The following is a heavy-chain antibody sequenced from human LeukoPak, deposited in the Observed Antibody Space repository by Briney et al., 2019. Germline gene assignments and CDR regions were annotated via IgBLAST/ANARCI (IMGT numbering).Heavy chain of an antibody. CDR2: ISYSGST. D-gene: IGHD3-22*01. CDR3: ARGVIVVSPPSY. Sequence: GSLRLSCAASGFTFSDYYMSWIRQAPGKGLEWIGSISYSGSTYYNPSLKSRVTISVDTSKNQFSLKLSSVTAADTAMYYCARGVIVVSPPSYWGQGTLVTVSS. J-gene: IGHJ4*02. V-gene: IGHV4-38-2*01. CDR1: GFTFSDYY.